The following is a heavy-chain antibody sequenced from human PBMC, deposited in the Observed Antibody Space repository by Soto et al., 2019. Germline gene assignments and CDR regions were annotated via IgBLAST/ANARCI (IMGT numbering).Heavy chain of an antibody. D-gene: IGHD2-15*01. V-gene: IGHV1-18*04. CDR2: TSAYNGKT. J-gene: IGHJ1*01. CDR1: GYTFSNYG. CDR3: AREANFGSNCYSPAEYSQH. Sequence: QVQLVQSGAEVKKPGASVKVSCKASGYTFSNYGISWVRQAPGQGLEWMGWTSAYNGKTYDAERLQGRVTMTTDTSTSTAYIELRSLRSDDTAVYYCAREANFGSNCYSPAEYSQHWGQGTLVTVSS.